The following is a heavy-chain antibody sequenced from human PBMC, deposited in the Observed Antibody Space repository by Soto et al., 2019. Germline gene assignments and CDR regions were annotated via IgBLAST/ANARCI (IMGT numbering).Heavy chain of an antibody. CDR1: GGSVSSGSYY. V-gene: IGHV4-39*01. Sequence: ETLSLTCTVSGGSVSSGSYYWSWIRQPPGKGLEWIGYIYYSGSTYYNPSLKSRVTISVDTSKNQFSLKLSSVTAADTAVYYCARHTPAISISDHWGQGTLVTVSS. J-gene: IGHJ4*02. D-gene: IGHD2-15*01. CDR2: IYYSGST. CDR3: ARHTPAISISDH.